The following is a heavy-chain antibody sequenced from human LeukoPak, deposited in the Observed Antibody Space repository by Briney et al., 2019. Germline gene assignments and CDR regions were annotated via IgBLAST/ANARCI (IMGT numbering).Heavy chain of an antibody. CDR3: ARVYGSGYDFRGAFDI. CDR2: IYTSGST. J-gene: IGHJ3*02. CDR1: AYSISSGYY. V-gene: IGHV4-4*07. Sequence: SSETLSLTCTVSAYSISSGYYWSWIRQPAGKGLEWIGRIYTSGSTNYNPSLKSRVTMSVDTSKNQFSLKLSSVTAADTAVYYCARVYGSGYDFRGAFDIWGQGTMVTVSS. D-gene: IGHD5-12*01.